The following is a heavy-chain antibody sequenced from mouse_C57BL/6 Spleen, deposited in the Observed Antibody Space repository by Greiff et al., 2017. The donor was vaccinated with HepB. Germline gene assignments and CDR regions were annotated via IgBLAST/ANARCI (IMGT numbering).Heavy chain of an antibody. J-gene: IGHJ2*01. CDR1: GYTFTSYW. Sequence: QVQLKQPGAELVMPGASVKLSCKASGYTFTSYWMHWVKQRPGQGLEWIGEIDPSDSYTNYNQKFKGKSTLTVDKSSSTAYMQLSSLTSEDSAVYYCAAGPGFDYWGQGTTLTVSS. V-gene: IGHV1-69*01. CDR3: AAGPGFDY. CDR2: IDPSDSYT.